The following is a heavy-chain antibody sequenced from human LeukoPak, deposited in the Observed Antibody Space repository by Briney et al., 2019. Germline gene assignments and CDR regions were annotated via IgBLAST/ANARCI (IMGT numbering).Heavy chain of an antibody. CDR1: GFTFSDYY. D-gene: IGHD5-12*01. J-gene: IGHJ4*02. CDR3: ARYSGYDQNYFDY. Sequence: GGSLRLSCAASGFTFSDYYMSWIRQAPGKGLEWVSYISSSSSYTNYADSVKGRFTIPRDNAKNSLYLQMNSLRAEDTAVYYCARYSGYDQNYFDYWGQGTLVTVSS. CDR2: ISSSSSYT. V-gene: IGHV3-11*03.